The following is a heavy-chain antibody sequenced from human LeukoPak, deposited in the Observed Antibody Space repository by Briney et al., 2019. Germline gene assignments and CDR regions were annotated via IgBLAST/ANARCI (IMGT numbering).Heavy chain of an antibody. Sequence: GGSLRLSCAASGFTFSSYEMNWVRQAPGKGLEWVSYISSSGSNIYYADSVKGRFTISRDNAKNSLYLQMNSLRAEDTAVYYCARDIRHYDILTGYPDYWGQGTLVTVSS. V-gene: IGHV3-48*03. CDR2: ISSSGSNI. D-gene: IGHD3-9*01. CDR3: ARDIRHYDILTGYPDY. CDR1: GFTFSSYE. J-gene: IGHJ4*02.